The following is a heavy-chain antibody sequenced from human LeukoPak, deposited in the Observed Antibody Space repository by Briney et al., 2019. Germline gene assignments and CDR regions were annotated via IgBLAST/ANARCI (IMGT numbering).Heavy chain of an antibody. Sequence: SETLPLTCAVYGGSFSGYFWSWIRQPPGKGLEWIGEINHSGRTYFNPSLKSRVTLSVDTSKNQFPLKLTSVTAADTAVYYCARGQYERNPWGQGTLVTVSS. D-gene: IGHD2/OR15-2a*01. CDR2: INHSGRT. J-gene: IGHJ5*02. V-gene: IGHV4-34*01. CDR1: GGSFSGYF. CDR3: ARGQYERNP.